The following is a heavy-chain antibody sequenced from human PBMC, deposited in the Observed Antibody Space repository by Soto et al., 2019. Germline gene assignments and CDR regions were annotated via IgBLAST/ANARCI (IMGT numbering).Heavy chain of an antibody. J-gene: IGHJ5*02. D-gene: IGHD7-27*01. Sequence: ASVKVSCKASGYTFTSYDINWVRQATGQGLEWMGWMNPNSGNTGYAQKFQGRVTMTRDTSIGTAYMELSSLRSEDTAVYYCARGFAGPWGWFDPWGQGTLVTVSS. CDR1: GYTFTSYD. CDR2: MNPNSGNT. V-gene: IGHV1-8*01. CDR3: ARGFAGPWGWFDP.